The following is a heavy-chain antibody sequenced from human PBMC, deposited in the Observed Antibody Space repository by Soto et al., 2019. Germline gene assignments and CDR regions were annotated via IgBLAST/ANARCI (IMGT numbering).Heavy chain of an antibody. Sequence: QVQXXXXXXEVKKPGSSVKVSCKASGGTFSSYAISWVRQAPGQGLEWMGGIIPIFGTANYAQKFQGRITITADESTSTAYMELSSLRSEDTAVYYCARHVPAAGYYYGMDVWGQGTTVTVSS. CDR2: IIPIFGTA. D-gene: IGHD2-2*01. CDR3: ARHVPAAGYYYGMDV. CDR1: GGTFSSYA. V-gene: IGHV1-69*12. J-gene: IGHJ6*02.